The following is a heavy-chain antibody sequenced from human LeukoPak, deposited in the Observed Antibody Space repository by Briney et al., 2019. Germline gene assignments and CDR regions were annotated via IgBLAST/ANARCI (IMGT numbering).Heavy chain of an antibody. CDR2: VTNSGNTT. J-gene: IGHJ4*02. D-gene: IGHD4/OR15-4a*01. Sequence: GGSLRLSCAASGFAFSDFAMSWVRQAPGKGLEWVSAVTNSGNTTYYADSVKGRFTISKDNGKSTLHLKLNSLRAEDTAIYFCARHRNFGANFAIDYWGQGTLVTVSS. CDR3: ARHRNFGANFAIDY. V-gene: IGHV3-23*01. CDR1: GFAFSDFA.